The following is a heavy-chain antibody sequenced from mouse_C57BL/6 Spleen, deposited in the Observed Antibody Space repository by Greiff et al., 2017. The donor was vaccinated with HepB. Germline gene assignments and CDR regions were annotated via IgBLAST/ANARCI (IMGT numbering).Heavy chain of an antibody. CDR2: IYPGSGST. D-gene: IGHD2-4*01. CDR3: ARTLYYDYDVGFDY. CDR1: GYTFTSYW. J-gene: IGHJ2*01. Sequence: VQLQQPGAELVKPGASVKMSCKASGYTFTSYWITWVKQRPGQGLEWIGDIYPGSGSTNYNEKFKSKATLTVDKSSSTAYMQLSSLTSEDSAVYYCARTLYYDYDVGFDYWGQGTTLTVSS. V-gene: IGHV1-55*01.